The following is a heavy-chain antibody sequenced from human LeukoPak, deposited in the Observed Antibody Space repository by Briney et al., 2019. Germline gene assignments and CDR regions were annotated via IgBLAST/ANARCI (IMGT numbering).Heavy chain of an antibody. D-gene: IGHD3-3*01. V-gene: IGHV1-18*01. Sequence: ASVKVSCKASGYTFNNYGMSWVRPAPGQGLEWMGWISAYNGNTDYAQKFKGRLTMTTDTSTSTAYMELRGLGSDVTAMYYCARDRSVNDYWGQGTLVTVTS. J-gene: IGHJ4*02. CDR2: ISAYNGNT. CDR1: GYTFNNYG. CDR3: ARDRSVNDY.